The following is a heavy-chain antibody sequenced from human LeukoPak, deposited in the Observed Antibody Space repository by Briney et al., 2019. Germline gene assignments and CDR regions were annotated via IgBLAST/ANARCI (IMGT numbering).Heavy chain of an antibody. CDR1: GSTFTSYG. CDR3: ARSPRYCSSTSCYSPPATPYYYYMDV. V-gene: IGHV1-69*05. CDR2: ILPIFGTA. J-gene: IGHJ6*03. Sequence: VASVKVSCKASGSTFTSYGISWVRQAPGQGLEWMGGILPIFGTANYAQKFQGRVTITTDESTSTAYMELSSLRSEDTAVYYCARSPRYCSSTSCYSPPATPYYYYMDVWGKGTTVTVSS. D-gene: IGHD2-2*01.